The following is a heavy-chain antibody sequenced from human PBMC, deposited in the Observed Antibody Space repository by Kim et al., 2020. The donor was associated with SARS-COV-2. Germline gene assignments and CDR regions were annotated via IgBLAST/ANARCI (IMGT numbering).Heavy chain of an antibody. J-gene: IGHJ6*02. D-gene: IGHD3-9*01. CDR2: IKQDGSEK. CDR3: AREYDDLRYFDWLFTPLVGGMDV. CDR1: GFTFSSYW. V-gene: IGHV3-7*01. Sequence: GGSLRLSCAASGFTFSSYWMSWVRQAPGKGLEWVANIKQDGSEKYYVDSVKGRFTISRDNAKNSLYLQMNSLRAEDTAVYYCAREYDDLRYFDWLFTPLVGGMDVWGQGTTVTVSS.